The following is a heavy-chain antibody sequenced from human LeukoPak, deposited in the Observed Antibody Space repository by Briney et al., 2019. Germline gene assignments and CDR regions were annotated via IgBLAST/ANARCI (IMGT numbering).Heavy chain of an antibody. CDR3: AKDTCPRVIGWFDP. CDR1: GFTFDDYA. J-gene: IGHJ5*02. V-gene: IGHV3-9*01. Sequence: GRSLRLSCAASGFTFDDYAMHWVRQAPGKGLEWVSGISWNSGSIGYADSVKGRFTISRDNAKNSLYLQMNSLRAEDTALYYCAKDTCPRVIGWFDPWGQGTLVTVSS. CDR2: ISWNSGSI.